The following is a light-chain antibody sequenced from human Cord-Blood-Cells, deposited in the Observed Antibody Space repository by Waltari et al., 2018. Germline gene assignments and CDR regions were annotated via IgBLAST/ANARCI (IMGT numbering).Light chain of an antibody. CDR2: WAS. V-gene: IGKV4-1*01. CDR1: QSVLYSSNNKNY. J-gene: IGKJ3*01. Sequence: DIVMTQSPDSLAVSLGERATINCKSSQSVLYSSNNKNYLAWYQQKPGQPPKLLIYWASTRESGVPDRFSGSGSGTDFTLTSSSLQAEDVAVYYCQQYDSTPPGKFTFGPGTKVDIK. CDR3: QQYDSTPPGKFT.